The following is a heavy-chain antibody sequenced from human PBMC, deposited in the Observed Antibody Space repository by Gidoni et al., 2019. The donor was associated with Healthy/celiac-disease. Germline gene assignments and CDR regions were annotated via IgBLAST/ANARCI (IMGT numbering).Heavy chain of an antibody. CDR3: ARGRDRIQLWKGASYYMDV. Sequence: QVQLVQSGAEVKKPGASVKVSCKASGYTFTGYYIHWVRQAPGQGLEWMGWINPNSGGTNYAQKFQGWVTMTRDTSISTAYMELSRLRSDDTAVYYCARGRDRIQLWKGASYYMDVWGKGTTVTVSS. CDR1: GYTFTGYY. V-gene: IGHV1-2*04. J-gene: IGHJ6*03. CDR2: INPNSGGT. D-gene: IGHD5-18*01.